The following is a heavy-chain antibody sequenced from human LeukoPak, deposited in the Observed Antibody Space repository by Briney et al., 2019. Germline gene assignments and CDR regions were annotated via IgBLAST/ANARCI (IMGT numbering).Heavy chain of an antibody. J-gene: IGHJ4*02. Sequence: SQTLSLTCTVSGGSISSYYWSWIRQPAGKGLEWIGRIYTSGSTNYNPSLKSRVTISVDTSKNQFSLKLSSVTAADTAVYYCARELLVPAAHQFDYWGQGTLVTVSS. V-gene: IGHV4-4*07. CDR1: GGSISSYY. D-gene: IGHD2-2*01. CDR3: ARELLVPAAHQFDY. CDR2: IYTSGST.